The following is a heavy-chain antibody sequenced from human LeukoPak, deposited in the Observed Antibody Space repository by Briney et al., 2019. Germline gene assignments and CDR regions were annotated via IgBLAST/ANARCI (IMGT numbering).Heavy chain of an antibody. D-gene: IGHD3-9*01. CDR2: IHRGGNT. Sequence: PGGSLRLSCAATGFTVSGNYMGWVRQAPGKGLEWLSVIHRGGNTYYADSVKGRFTISRDSSKNTVFLQMDSLRAEDTAVYYCARDPGYGLGVDYGEYWGQGTLVTVSS. J-gene: IGHJ4*02. CDR3: ARDPGYGLGVDYGEY. CDR1: GFTVSGNY. V-gene: IGHV3-66*01.